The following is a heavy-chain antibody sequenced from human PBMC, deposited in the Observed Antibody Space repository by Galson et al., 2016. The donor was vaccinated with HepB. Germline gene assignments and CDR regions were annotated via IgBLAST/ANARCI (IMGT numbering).Heavy chain of an antibody. J-gene: IGHJ2*01. V-gene: IGHV7-4-1*02. Sequence: SVKVSCKASGYTFISYAMNWVRQAPGQGLEWMGWINTNTGNPTYAQGFTGRFVFSLDTSVSTAYLQISSLEAADTAMYYCARDSDGRGNSGYDYDPSYWYFDLWGRGTLVTVSS. CDR2: INTNTGNP. D-gene: IGHD5-12*01. CDR3: ARDSDGRGNSGYDYDPSYWYFDL. CDR1: GYTFISYA.